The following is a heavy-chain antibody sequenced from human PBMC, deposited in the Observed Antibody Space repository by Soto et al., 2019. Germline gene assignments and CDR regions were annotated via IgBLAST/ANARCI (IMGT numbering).Heavy chain of an antibody. CDR1: GGTFSSYA. J-gene: IGHJ5*02. CDR3: ARGGYCSGGSCDGGGHWFDP. Sequence: QVQLVQSGAEVKKPGSSVKVSCKASGGTFSSYAISWVRQAPGQGLEWMGGIIPIFGTANYAQKFQGRVTITADESTSPAYMELSSLRSEDTAVYYCARGGYCSGGSCDGGGHWFDPWGQGTLVTVSS. V-gene: IGHV1-69*01. CDR2: IIPIFGTA. D-gene: IGHD2-15*01.